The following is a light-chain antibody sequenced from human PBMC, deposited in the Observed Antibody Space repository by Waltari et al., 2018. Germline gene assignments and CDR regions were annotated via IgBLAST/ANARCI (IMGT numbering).Light chain of an antibody. CDR2: DVS. Sequence: QSALAPPASVSGSPGQSVTLSCPGASSDIGSYGIVSWFPPHPGNAPKLIICDVSKRPQRVAVRFFGSQSGDTASLPISGLQFEDEADYYCCSYAGNYIWVFGGGTRLTVL. CDR1: SSDIGSYGI. J-gene: IGLJ3*02. CDR3: CSYAGNYIWV. V-gene: IGLV2-23*02.